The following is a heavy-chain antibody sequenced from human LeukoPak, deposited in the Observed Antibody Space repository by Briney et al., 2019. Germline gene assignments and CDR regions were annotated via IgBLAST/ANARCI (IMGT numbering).Heavy chain of an antibody. CDR3: AGGVRNDAFDI. J-gene: IGHJ3*02. CDR2: ISSDISYI. V-gene: IGHV3-21*01. D-gene: IGHD2-8*01. CDR1: GFTFSSYS. Sequence: GGSLRLSCAASGFTFSSYSMNWVRQAPGKGLEWVSCISSDISYIFYADSVKGRFTISRDNSKNTLYLQMNSLRAEDTAVYYCAGGVRNDAFDIWGQGTMVTVSS.